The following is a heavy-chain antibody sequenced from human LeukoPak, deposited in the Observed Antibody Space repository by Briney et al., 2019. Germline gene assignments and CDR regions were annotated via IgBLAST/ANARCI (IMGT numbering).Heavy chain of an antibody. J-gene: IGHJ6*02. CDR3: AKGGHITGPGMDV. CDR2: INSDGSST. CDR1: GFTFSSYW. V-gene: IGHV3-74*01. D-gene: IGHD1-20*01. Sequence: GGSLRLSCAASGFTFSSYWMHWVRQAPGKGLVWVSRINSDGSSTSYADSVKGRFTISRDNSKNTLYLQMNSLRAEDTAVYYCAKGGHITGPGMDVWGQGTTVTVSS.